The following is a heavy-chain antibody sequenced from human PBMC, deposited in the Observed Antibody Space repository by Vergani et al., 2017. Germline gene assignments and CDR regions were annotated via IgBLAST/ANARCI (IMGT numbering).Heavy chain of an antibody. CDR1: GFTFSSYE. CDR2: ISSSGSTI. Sequence: EVQLVESGGGLVQPGGSLRLSCAASGFTFSSYEMNWVRQAPGKGLEWVSYISSSGSTIYYADSVKGRFTISRDNAKNSLYLQMNSLRAEDTAVYYCARDPGSSGTVEEGMDVWGQGTTVTVSS. CDR3: ARDPGSSGTVEEGMDV. J-gene: IGHJ6*02. V-gene: IGHV3-48*03. D-gene: IGHD6-19*01.